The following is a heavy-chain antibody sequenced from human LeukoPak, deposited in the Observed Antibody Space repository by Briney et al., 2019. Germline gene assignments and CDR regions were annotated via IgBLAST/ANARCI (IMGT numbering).Heavy chain of an antibody. CDR3: ARCANDVRSGLRYYYCGLDV. D-gene: IGHD1-1*01. J-gene: IGHJ6*02. Sequence: GGSPSLSRAPSLFTLSRYAMSWVRQAPGKGLEWVSSTSGTGGRTYYAGSGKDRFTISRDNAKNSLYLQMNSLSAEVTAVYYCARCANDVRSGLRYYYCGLDVWGQGTTVTVSS. V-gene: IGHV3-23*01. CDR1: LFTLSRYA. CDR2: TSGTGGRT.